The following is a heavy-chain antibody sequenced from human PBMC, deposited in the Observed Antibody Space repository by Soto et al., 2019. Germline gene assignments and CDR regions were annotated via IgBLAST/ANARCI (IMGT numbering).Heavy chain of an antibody. CDR3: ATCDYSSYGSYYYYGMDV. V-gene: IGHV1-69*12. J-gene: IGHJ6*02. D-gene: IGHD4-4*01. Sequence: QVQLVQSGAEVKKPGSSVKVSCKASGGTFSSYAISWVRQAPGQGLEWMGGIIPIFGTANYAQKFQGRVTITADESTSTAYMELSSLRSEDTAVYYCATCDYSSYGSYYYYGMDVWGQGTTVTVSS. CDR1: GGTFSSYA. CDR2: IIPIFGTA.